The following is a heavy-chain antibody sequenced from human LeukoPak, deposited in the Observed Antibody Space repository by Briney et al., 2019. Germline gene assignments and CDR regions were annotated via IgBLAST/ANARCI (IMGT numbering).Heavy chain of an antibody. CDR3: ARVTNYYYYMDV. V-gene: IGHV3-21*01. CDR2: ISSGSSSI. Sequence: PGGSLRLSCAVSGFSLTAFGMNWVRQAPGKGLEWVSSISSGSSSIYYADSVKGRFTISRDNAKNSLYLQMNSLRAEDTAVYYCARVTNYYYYMDVWGKGSSVTVS. D-gene: IGHD4-11*01. J-gene: IGHJ6*03. CDR1: GFSLTAFG.